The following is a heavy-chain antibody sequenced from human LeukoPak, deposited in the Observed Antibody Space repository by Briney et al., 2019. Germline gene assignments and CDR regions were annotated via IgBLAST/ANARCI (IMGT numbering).Heavy chain of an antibody. Sequence: SETLSLTCTVSGGSISSYYWSWLRQPAGKGLEWIGRIYTSGSTNYNPSLKSRVTMSVDTSKNQFSLKLSSVTAADTAVYYCARDSAHSGSYSDWGQGTLVTVSS. CDR2: IYTSGST. V-gene: IGHV4-4*07. D-gene: IGHD1-26*01. CDR1: GGSISSYY. CDR3: ARDSAHSGSYSD. J-gene: IGHJ4*02.